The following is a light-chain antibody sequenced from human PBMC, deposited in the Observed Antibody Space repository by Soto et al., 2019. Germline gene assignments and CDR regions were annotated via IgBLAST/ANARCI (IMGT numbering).Light chain of an antibody. Sequence: AIRMTQSPSSFSASTGDRVTITCRASQGISSYLAWYQQKPGKAPKLLIYAASTLQSGVPSRFSGSGAETDFTLTIRCLQSEDFATYYCQQYYSYPRVTFGGGTKVEIK. CDR3: QQYYSYPRVT. CDR2: AAS. CDR1: QGISSY. V-gene: IGKV1-8*01. J-gene: IGKJ4*01.